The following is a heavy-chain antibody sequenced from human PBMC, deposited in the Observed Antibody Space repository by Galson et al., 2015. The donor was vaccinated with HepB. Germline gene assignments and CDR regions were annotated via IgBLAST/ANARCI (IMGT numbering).Heavy chain of an antibody. CDR2: IWSGGSNE. CDR3: TREDLEGIWETTIYYGVEV. D-gene: IGHD5-12*01. J-gene: IGHJ6*02. V-gene: IGHV3-33*01. CDR1: GFTFRSHA. Sequence: SLRLSCAASGFTFRSHAMHWVRQAPGKGLEWVAVIWSGGSNEYYADSVKGRFTISRDNSKNTLYLQMNSLRVEDTAVYYCTREDLEGIWETTIYYGVEVWGQGTTVTVSS.